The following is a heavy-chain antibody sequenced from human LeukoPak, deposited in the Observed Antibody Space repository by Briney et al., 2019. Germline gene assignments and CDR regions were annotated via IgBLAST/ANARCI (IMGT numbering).Heavy chain of an antibody. V-gene: IGHV3-23*01. J-gene: IGHJ4*02. CDR3: AKSRGVGATFRRGGRDYYFDY. D-gene: IGHD1-26*01. Sequence: PGGSLRLSCAASGFTFSSYGMIWVRQVPGKGLEWVSGISGSGGSTYYADSVKGRFTISRDNSKNTLYLQMNSLRAEDTAVYYCAKSRGVGATFRRGGRDYYFDYWGQRTLVTVSS. CDR2: ISGSGGST. CDR1: GFTFSSYG.